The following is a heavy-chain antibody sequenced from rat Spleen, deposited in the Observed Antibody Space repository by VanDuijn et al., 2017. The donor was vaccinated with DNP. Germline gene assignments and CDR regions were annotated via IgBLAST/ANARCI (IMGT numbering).Heavy chain of an antibody. J-gene: IGHJ4*01. CDR3: ATFEGRDA. Sequence: EVQLVESGGGLVQPGRSLKLSCAASGFTFSDYNMAWVRQAPKKGLEWVATILYDGSSTYYRDSVKGRFTISRDNAKNTLHLQMDSLKSEDTATYYCATFEGRDAWGRGTSVTVSS. D-gene: IGHD1-11*01. CDR2: ILYDGSST. CDR1: GFTFSDYN. V-gene: IGHV5-7*01.